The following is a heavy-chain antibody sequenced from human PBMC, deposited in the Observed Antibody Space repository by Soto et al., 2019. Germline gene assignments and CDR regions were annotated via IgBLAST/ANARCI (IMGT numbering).Heavy chain of an antibody. CDR1: GGTFSSYT. J-gene: IGHJ4*02. D-gene: IGHD4-17*01. V-gene: IGHV1-69*08. CDR3: ARDPISHGDPGVY. CDR2: IIPILGIA. Sequence: QVQLVQSGAEVKKPGSSMKVSCKASGGTFSSYTISWVRQAPGQGLEWMGRIIPILGIANYAQKFQGRVTITADKSTSTAYMELSSLRSEDTAVYYCARDPISHGDPGVYWGQGTLVTVSS.